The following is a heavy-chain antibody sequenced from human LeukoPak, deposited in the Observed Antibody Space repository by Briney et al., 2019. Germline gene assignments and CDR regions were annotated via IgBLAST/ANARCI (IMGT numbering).Heavy chain of an antibody. V-gene: IGHV4-59*01. CDR3: ARDADGYNAY. J-gene: IGHJ4*02. CDR1: GGPISSYY. D-gene: IGHD5-24*01. CDR2: IYYSGST. Sequence: SETLSLTCTVSGGPISSYYWSWIRQPPGKGLEWIGYIYYSGSTNYNPSLKSRVTISVDTSKNQFSLKLSSVTAADTAVYYCARDADGYNAYWGQGTLVTVSS.